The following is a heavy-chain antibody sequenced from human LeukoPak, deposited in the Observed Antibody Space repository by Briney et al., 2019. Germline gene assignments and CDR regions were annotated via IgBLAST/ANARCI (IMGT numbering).Heavy chain of an antibody. Sequence: GESLKISCKGSGYIFPTYWIAWVRPLPGKGLEWMGIIYPDESNIRYSPSFQGQATISADKSISTAYLQWSSLKASDTAMYYCARPPSRGYSSSFEYWGQGTLVTVSS. J-gene: IGHJ4*02. CDR2: IYPDESNI. CDR3: ARPPSRGYSSSFEY. D-gene: IGHD2-2*03. V-gene: IGHV5-51*01. CDR1: GYIFPTYW.